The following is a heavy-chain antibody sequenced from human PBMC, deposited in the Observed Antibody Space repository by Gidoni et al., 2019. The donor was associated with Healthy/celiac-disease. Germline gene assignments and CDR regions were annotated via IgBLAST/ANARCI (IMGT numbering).Heavy chain of an antibody. CDR1: GGTFSSYA. V-gene: IGHV1-69*01. Sequence: QVQLVQSGAEVKKPGSSVKVSCKASGGTFSSYAISWVRQAPGQGLEWMGGIIPSFGTANDEQKFQGRVTITADESTSTAYMELSSLRSEDTAVYYCARDLMGSYFDGGEGAFDIWGQGTMVTVSS. CDR3: ARDLMGSYFDGGEGAFDI. J-gene: IGHJ3*02. CDR2: IIPSFGTA. D-gene: IGHD1-26*01.